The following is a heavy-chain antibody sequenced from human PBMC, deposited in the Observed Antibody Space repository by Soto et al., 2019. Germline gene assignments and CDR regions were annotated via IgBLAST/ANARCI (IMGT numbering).Heavy chain of an antibody. CDR2: INHSGST. D-gene: IGHD6-13*01. V-gene: IGHV4-34*01. CDR3: ARGVVAAAGMSAYFDY. CDR1: GGSFSGYY. J-gene: IGHJ4*02. Sequence: SETLSLTCAVYGGSFSGYYWSWIRQPPGKGLEWIGEINHSGSTNYNPSLKSRVTISVDTSKXXXXXXXXXXXXXXXAVYYCARGVVAAAGMSAYFDYWGQGTLVTVSS.